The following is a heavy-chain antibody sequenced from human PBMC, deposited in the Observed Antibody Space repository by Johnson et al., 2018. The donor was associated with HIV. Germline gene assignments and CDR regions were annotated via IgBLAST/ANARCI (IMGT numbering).Heavy chain of an antibody. D-gene: IGHD2-2*03. Sequence: LVESGGGVVQPGRSLRLSCAASGFPFSSYALHWVRQAPGKGLEWVAVISYDGSNKYYADSVKGRFTISRDSSKNTLYLQMNSLRADDTAVYYCAIDGSNVDAFDIWGQGTMVTVSS. V-gene: IGHV3-30*14. CDR2: ISYDGSNK. CDR1: GFPFSSYA. J-gene: IGHJ3*02. CDR3: AIDGSNVDAFDI.